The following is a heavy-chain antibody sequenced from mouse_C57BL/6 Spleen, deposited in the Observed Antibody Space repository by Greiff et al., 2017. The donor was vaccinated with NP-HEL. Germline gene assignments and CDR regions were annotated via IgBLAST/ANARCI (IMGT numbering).Heavy chain of an antibody. CDR1: GFTFSDYY. CDR3: ARRGALGSYAMDY. V-gene: IGHV5-12*01. CDR2: ISNGGGST. J-gene: IGHJ4*01. Sequence: EVKLVESGGGLVQPGGSLKLSCAASGFTFSDYYMYWVRQTPEKRLEWVAYISNGGGSTYYPDTVKGRFTISRDNAKNTLYLQMSRLKSEDTAMYYCARRGALGSYAMDYWGQGTSVTVSS.